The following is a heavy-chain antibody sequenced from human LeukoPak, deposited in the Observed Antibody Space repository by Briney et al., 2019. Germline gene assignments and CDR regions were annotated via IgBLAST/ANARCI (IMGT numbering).Heavy chain of an antibody. CDR1: GFTFSDYW. CDR3: ARTYLVGWYFDL. J-gene: IGHJ2*01. Sequence: GGSLRLSCAASGFTFSDYWMHWVRQAPGKGLVWVSRISGDGSSTNYADSAKGRFTVSRDNAKNTLYLQMNSLRAEDTAVYYCARTYLVGWYFDLWGRGTLVTVSS. D-gene: IGHD3-16*01. V-gene: IGHV3-74*01. CDR2: ISGDGSST.